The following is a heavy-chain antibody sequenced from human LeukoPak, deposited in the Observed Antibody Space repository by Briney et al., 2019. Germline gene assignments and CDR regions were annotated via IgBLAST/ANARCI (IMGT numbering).Heavy chain of an antibody. CDR1: GGSIISNY. J-gene: IGHJ5*02. Sequence: PSETLSLTCTVSGGSIISNYWSWIRQPPGKRLEWIVNIYNSGTYTYNPSLKSRLTMSVDSSKNQFSLHLSSVTAADTAVYYCARRSSGGNPDWFDPWGQGTLVTVSS. CDR2: IYNSGTY. CDR3: ARRSSGGNPDWFDP. D-gene: IGHD4-23*01. V-gene: IGHV4-4*09.